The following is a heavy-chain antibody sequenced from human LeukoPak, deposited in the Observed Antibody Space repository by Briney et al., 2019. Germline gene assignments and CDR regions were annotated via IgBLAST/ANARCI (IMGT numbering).Heavy chain of an antibody. Sequence: GGSLRLSCAASGFTFSSYSMNWVRQAPGKGLEWVSSISSSSSYIYYADSVKGRFTISRDNAKNSLYLQMNSLRAEDTAVYYCARDLIAAAGTAAREGYWGQGTLVTVSS. CDR2: ISSSSSYI. D-gene: IGHD6-13*01. J-gene: IGHJ4*02. CDR3: ARDLIAAAGTAAREGY. CDR1: GFTFSSYS. V-gene: IGHV3-21*01.